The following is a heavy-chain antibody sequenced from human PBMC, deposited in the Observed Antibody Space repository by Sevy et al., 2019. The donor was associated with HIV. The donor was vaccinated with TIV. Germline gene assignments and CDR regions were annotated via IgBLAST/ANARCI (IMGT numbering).Heavy chain of an antibody. CDR1: GFRFSSYE. V-gene: IGHV3-48*03. Sequence: GGSLRLSCAASGFRFSSYEVNWVRQAPGKGLEWVASISNSGTNIYYSDSVRGRFTISRDTAKNSLYLHMNSLRAEDTAVYYCARDLPPSATTLAHFDYWGQGTLVTVSS. CDR2: ISNSGTNI. J-gene: IGHJ4*02. CDR3: ARDLPPSATTLAHFDY. D-gene: IGHD4-17*01.